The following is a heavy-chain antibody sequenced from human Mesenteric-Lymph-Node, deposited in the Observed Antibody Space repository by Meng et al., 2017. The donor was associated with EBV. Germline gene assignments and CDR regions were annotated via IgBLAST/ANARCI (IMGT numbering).Heavy chain of an antibody. D-gene: IGHD4-17*01. CDR3: ARAFYGGYGVHFDY. J-gene: IGHJ4*02. V-gene: IGHV1-3*01. CDR1: GYSFTSYT. CDR2: VNAGSGNT. Sequence: AQLVQSGAEVKKSGASVKISCKASGYSFTSYTIHWVRQAPGQRLEWMGWVNAGSGNTKYSQNFQGTVTITRDTSASTTNMEMRSLRSEDTALYYCARAFYGGYGVHFDYWGQGTLVTVSS.